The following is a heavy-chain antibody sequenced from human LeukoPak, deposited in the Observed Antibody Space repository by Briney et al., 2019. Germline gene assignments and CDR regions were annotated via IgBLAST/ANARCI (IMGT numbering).Heavy chain of an antibody. CDR2: IYYSGST. V-gene: IGHV4-59*01. CDR1: GGSISSYY. D-gene: IGHD3-22*01. Sequence: SETLSLTCTVSGGSISSYYWSWIRQPPGKGLEWIWYIYYSGSTNYNPSLKSRVTISLDTSKNKFSLKLRSVTAADTAVYYCARTTYYYDSSGYLWYFDLWGRGTLVTVSS. CDR3: ARTTYYYDSSGYLWYFDL. J-gene: IGHJ2*01.